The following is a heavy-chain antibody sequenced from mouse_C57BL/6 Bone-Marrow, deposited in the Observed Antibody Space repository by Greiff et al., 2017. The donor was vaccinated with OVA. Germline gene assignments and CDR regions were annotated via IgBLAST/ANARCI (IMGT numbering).Heavy chain of an antibody. V-gene: IGHV5-12*01. CDR3: ARQRAMDY. J-gene: IGHJ4*01. Sequence: EVMLVESGGGLVQPGGSLKLSCAASGFTFSDYYMYWVRQTPEKRLEWVAYISNGGGCTYYPDTVKGRFTISREKAKNTLYLQMSRLKSEDTAMYYCARQRAMDYWGQGTSVTVSS. CDR2: ISNGGGCT. CDR1: GFTFSDYY.